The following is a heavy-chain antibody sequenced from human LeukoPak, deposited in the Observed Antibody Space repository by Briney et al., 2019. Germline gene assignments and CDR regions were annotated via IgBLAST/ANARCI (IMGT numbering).Heavy chain of an antibody. CDR2: ILSTGSRT. D-gene: IGHD3-10*01. J-gene: IGHJ4*02. V-gene: IGHV3-23*01. CDR1: GFTFSGFT. Sequence: PGGSLRLSCAASGFTFSGFTMSWVRQAPGKGLEWVSGILSTGSRTYYADSVKGRFTVSRDNSKNTLYLQMNSLRAEDTAVYYCVKDRSNYGSGNFDYWGQGTLVTVSS. CDR3: VKDRSNYGSGNFDY.